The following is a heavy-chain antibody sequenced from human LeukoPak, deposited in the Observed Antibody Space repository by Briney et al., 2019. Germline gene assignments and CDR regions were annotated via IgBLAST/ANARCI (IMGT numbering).Heavy chain of an antibody. V-gene: IGHV3-30-3*01. CDR2: ISYDGSNK. D-gene: IGHD2-2*01. J-gene: IGHJ4*02. Sequence: GRSLRLSCAASGFTFSSYAMHWVRQAPGKGLEWVAVISYDGSNKYYADSVKGRFTISRDNSKNTLYLQMNSLRAEDTAVYYCAKEGYCSSTSCYGGGLDYWGQGTLVTVSS. CDR1: GFTFSSYA. CDR3: AKEGYCSSTSCYGGGLDY.